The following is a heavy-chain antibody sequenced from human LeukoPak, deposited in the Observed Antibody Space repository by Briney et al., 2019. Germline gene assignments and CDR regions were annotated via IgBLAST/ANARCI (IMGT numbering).Heavy chain of an antibody. CDR3: AKDGGDSSGWYLDY. CDR2: IKQDGSEK. V-gene: IGHV3-7*03. Sequence: GGSLRLSCAASGFTFSNYWMSWVRQAPGKGLEWVANIKQDGSEKYYVDSVKGRFTISRDNSKNTLYLQMNSLRAEDTAVYYCAKDGGDSSGWYLDYWGQGTLVTVSS. CDR1: GFTFSNYW. J-gene: IGHJ4*02. D-gene: IGHD6-19*01.